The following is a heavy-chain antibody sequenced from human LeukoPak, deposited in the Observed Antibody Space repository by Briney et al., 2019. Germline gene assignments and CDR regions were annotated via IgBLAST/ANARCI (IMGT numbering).Heavy chain of an antibody. CDR2: IYPGDFDK. V-gene: IGHV5-51*01. J-gene: IGHJ4*02. D-gene: IGHD3-22*01. Sequence: GESLKISCKGSGYSFTSYWIGWVRQMPGKGLEWMGIIYPGDFDKRYSPSFQGQVTMSADKFITTAYLQWSSLTASDTAIYYCARGITLMDESGECYFDYWGQGTLVTVSS. CDR3: ARGITLMDESGECYFDY. CDR1: GYSFTSYW.